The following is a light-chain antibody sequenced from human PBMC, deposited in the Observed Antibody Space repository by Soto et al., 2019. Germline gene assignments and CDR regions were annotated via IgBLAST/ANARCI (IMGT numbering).Light chain of an antibody. J-gene: IGLJ1*01. V-gene: IGLV2-11*01. Sequence: QSALTQPRSVSGSPGQSVTVSCTGTSSDVGAYNFVSWYQHHPGKAPKLMMYDVSKRPSGVPDRFSGSKSGNTASLTISGLQAEDEADYYCCSYAGSYTWVFGTGTKLTVL. CDR3: CSYAGSYTWV. CDR1: SSDVGAYNF. CDR2: DVS.